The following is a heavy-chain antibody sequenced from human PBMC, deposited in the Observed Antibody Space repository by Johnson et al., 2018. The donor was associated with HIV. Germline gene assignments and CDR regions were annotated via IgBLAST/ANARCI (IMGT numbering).Heavy chain of an antibody. CDR2: IKQDGSEK. J-gene: IGHJ3*02. V-gene: IGHV3-7*02. CDR3: ASEVRGVLDI. D-gene: IGHD3-10*01. CDR1: GFTFSSYW. Sequence: VQLVESGGGLVQPGGSLRLSCAASGFTFSSYWMSWVRQAPGKGLEYVANIKQDGSEKYYVDSVKGRFTISRDNSRNTLDLRMDSLRVEDTAVYYCASEVRGVLDIWGQGTMVTVSS.